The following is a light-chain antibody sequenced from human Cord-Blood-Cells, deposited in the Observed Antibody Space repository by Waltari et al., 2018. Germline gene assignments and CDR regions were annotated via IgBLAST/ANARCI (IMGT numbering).Light chain of an antibody. CDR1: QSVLYSSNNKNY. Sequence: DIVMTQSPDSLAVSLVERATINCKSSQSVLYSSNNKNYLAWYQQKPGQPPKLLIYWASTRESGFPDRFSGSGSGTDFTLTISSLQAEDVAVYYCQQYYSTPFTFGPGTKVDIK. CDR2: WAS. V-gene: IGKV4-1*01. J-gene: IGKJ3*01. CDR3: QQYYSTPFT.